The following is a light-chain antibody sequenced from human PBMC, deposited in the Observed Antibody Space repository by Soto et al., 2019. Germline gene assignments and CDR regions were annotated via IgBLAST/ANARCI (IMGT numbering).Light chain of an antibody. CDR1: QSVSSSY. V-gene: IGKV3-20*01. Sequence: EIVLTQSPGTLSLSPGERATLSCRASQSVSSSYLAWYQQKPGQAPRLLIYGASSRATGIPDRFSGSGSGTDFTLTISRLEPEDFAVYYCQQDGSSPITFGLGTRLEIK. CDR2: GAS. J-gene: IGKJ5*01. CDR3: QQDGSSPIT.